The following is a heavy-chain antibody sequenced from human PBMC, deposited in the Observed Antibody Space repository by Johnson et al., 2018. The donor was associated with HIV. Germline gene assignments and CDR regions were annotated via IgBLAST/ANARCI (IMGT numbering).Heavy chain of an antibody. Sequence: VQLVESGGGLVQPGGSLRLSCAASGFTFSSYAMSWVRQAPGKGLEWVSAISGSGGSTYYADSVKGRFPISRDNSKNTLALQMNSLRAEASAVYYCAKTQWELLGVGAFDIWGQGTMVTVSS. CDR3: AKTQWELLGVGAFDI. D-gene: IGHD1-26*01. CDR1: GFTFSSYA. J-gene: IGHJ3*02. V-gene: IGHV3-23*04. CDR2: ISGSGGST.